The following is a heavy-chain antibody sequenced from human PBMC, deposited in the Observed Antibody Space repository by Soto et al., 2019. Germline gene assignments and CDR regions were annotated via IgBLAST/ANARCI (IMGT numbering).Heavy chain of an antibody. CDR2: IYYIGST. Sequence: QVQLQESGPGLVKPSQTLSLTCTVSGGSISSGGYYWNWIRQHAGKGLECIGYIYYIGSTYYNPCLTRRVTISLDTSKNQFALKLSSVTAADTAVYDCARRVVPWGQGMLVTVSA. CDR3: ARRVVP. V-gene: IGHV4-31*03. D-gene: IGHD2-15*01. CDR1: GGSISSGGYY. J-gene: IGHJ5*02.